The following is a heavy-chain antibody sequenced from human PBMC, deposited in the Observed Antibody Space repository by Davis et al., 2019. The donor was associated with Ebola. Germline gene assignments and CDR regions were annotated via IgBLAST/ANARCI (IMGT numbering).Heavy chain of an antibody. CDR3: ARGGRFYYYGSGSYGGNWFDP. D-gene: IGHD3-10*01. V-gene: IGHV4-34*01. CDR2: INHSGST. CDR1: GGSLSGYY. J-gene: IGHJ5*02. Sequence: QTLSHTCVVYGGSLSGYYWSWIRQPSWKGPAWSVEINHSGSTNYNPSLKSRVTISVDTSKNQFSLKLSSVTAADPAVYYCARGGRFYYYGSGSYGGNWFDPGDQGTLVTVSS.